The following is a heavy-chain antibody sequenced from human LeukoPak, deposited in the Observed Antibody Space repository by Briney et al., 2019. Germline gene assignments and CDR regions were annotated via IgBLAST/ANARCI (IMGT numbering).Heavy chain of an antibody. CDR2: IYSDGST. CDR1: GFIVSGDF. J-gene: IGHJ4*02. V-gene: IGHV3-53*01. D-gene: IGHD6-19*01. Sequence: PGGSLRLSCAASGFIVSGDFMSWVRQAPGKGLEWVSVIYSDGSTYYADSVKGRFTISRDNSKNTLYLQMNSLRAEDAAVYYCARGPYSSGWYFDDDFYFDYWGQGTLVTVSS. CDR3: ARGPYSSGWYFDDDFYFDY.